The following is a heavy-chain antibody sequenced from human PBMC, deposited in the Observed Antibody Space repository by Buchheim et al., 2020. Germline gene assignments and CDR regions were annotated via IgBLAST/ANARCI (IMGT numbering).Heavy chain of an antibody. CDR1: GFTFRSHW. J-gene: IGHJ4*02. CDR2: IKEDGSEK. V-gene: IGHV3-7*01. Sequence: EVQLVESGGDLVQPGGSLRLSCEVSGFTFRSHWMGWVRQAPGKGLEWVANIKEDGSEKYYVDTVKGRFTISRDNAKNALYLQMNSLRAEDTALYYCATYYYGSGTFDFWGQGTL. D-gene: IGHD3-10*01. CDR3: ATYYYGSGTFDF.